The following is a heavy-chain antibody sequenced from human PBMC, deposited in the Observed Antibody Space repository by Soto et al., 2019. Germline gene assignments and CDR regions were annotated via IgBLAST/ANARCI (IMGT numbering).Heavy chain of an antibody. Sequence: QVQLQQWGAGLLKPSETLSLTCAFYGASSSNYYWSWIRQSPGKGLEWIGETNQSGITNYNPSLKSRVTIXIXTTXSQFSLRLSSVTAADSTVYYCAGAAGRRVYYGLDVWGQGTTVTVSS. CDR1: GASSSNYY. CDR2: TNQSGIT. D-gene: IGHD6-13*01. J-gene: IGHJ6*02. CDR3: AGAAGRRVYYGLDV. V-gene: IGHV4-34*02.